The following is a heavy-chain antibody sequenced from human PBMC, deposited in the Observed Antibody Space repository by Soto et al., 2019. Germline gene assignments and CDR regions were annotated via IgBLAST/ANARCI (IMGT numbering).Heavy chain of an antibody. V-gene: IGHV1-18*01. D-gene: IGHD6-19*01. CDR1: GYTFTSYG. CDR2: ISAYNGNT. CDR3: ARGDSSGWYSGMDV. Sequence: ASVKVSCNASGYTFTSYGISWVRQAPGQGLEWMGWISAYNGNTNYAQKLQGRVTMTTDTSTSTAYMELRSLRSDDAAVYYCARGDSSGWYSGMDVWGQGTTVTVSS. J-gene: IGHJ6*02.